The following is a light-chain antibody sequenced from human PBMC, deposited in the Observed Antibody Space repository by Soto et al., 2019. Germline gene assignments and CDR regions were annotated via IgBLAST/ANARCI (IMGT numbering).Light chain of an antibody. CDR3: QQYSNWPLLS. J-gene: IGKJ4*01. V-gene: IGKV3-15*01. Sequence: EVVLTQSPATLSVSPGAGATLSCRASQSVGSNLAWYQQKPGQTPRVLIYGASTRAIGIPARFSGSGFGTEFTLTISSLQSEAFVVYYCQQYSNWPLLSFGGGTKVEIK. CDR1: QSVGSN. CDR2: GAS.